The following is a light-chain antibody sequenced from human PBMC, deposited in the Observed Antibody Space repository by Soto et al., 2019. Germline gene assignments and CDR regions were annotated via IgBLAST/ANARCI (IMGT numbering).Light chain of an antibody. V-gene: IGKV4-1*01. Sequence: LGAWATINCKSSQCVLYSSNNKNYLAWYQQKPGQPPKLLIYWASTRESGVPDRFSGSGSGTDFTLTISSLQPEDFATYYCQQSYSTPRTFGQGTRLEIK. CDR1: QCVLYSSNNKNY. CDR2: WAS. J-gene: IGKJ5*01. CDR3: QQSYSTPRT.